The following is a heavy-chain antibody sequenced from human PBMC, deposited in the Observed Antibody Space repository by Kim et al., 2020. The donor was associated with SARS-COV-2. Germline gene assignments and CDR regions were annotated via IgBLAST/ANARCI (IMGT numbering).Heavy chain of an antibody. CDR3: ARESITIFGVDYYYYYGMDV. D-gene: IGHD3-3*01. J-gene: IGHJ6*02. V-gene: IGHV3-11*05. Sequence: RFTISRDNAKNSLSLQMNSLRAEDTAVYYCARESITIFGVDYYYYYGMDVWGQGTTVTVSS.